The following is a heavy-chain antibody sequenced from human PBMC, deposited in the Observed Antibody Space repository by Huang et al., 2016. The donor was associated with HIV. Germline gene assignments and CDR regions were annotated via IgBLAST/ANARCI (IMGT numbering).Heavy chain of an antibody. D-gene: IGHD2-8*01. CDR1: GFTFSTFG. J-gene: IGHJ4*02. V-gene: IGHV3-30*02. CDR3: AKGGAGYHNGPEY. Sequence: QVRLVESGGGVVQPGGSLTLSCEASGFTFSTFGMHWVRQAPGKGLEGVAHIRFDGNKKVYEESLKGRFTIVREKSKNTVYLEMNSLTGEDTAMYFCAKGGAGYHNGPEYWGQGTQVIVS. CDR2: IRFDGNKK.